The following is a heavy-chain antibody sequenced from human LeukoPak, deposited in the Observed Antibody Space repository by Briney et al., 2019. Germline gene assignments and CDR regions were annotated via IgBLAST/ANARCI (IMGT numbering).Heavy chain of an antibody. D-gene: IGHD5-24*01. CDR1: GGSISSSSYY. CDR2: IYYSGST. V-gene: IGHV4-39*07. CDR3: ARRWLQSPFDY. Sequence: SGTLSLTCTVSGGSISSSSYYWGWIRQPPGKGLEWIGSIYYSGSTYYNPSLKSRVTISIDTSKNQFSLKLSSVTAADTAVYYCARRWLQSPFDYWGQGTLVTVSS. J-gene: IGHJ4*02.